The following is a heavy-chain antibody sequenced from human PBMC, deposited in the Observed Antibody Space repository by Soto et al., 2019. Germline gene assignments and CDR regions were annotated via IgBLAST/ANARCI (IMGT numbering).Heavy chain of an antibody. J-gene: IGHJ5*02. CDR3: ARDTTHAYGTDGGFDP. Sequence: ASVKVSCKASGYTFTSYYMHWVRQAPGQGLEWMGIINPSGGSTSYAQKFQGRVTMTRDTSTSTVYMELSSLRSEDTAVYYCARDTTHAYGTDGGFDPWGQGTLVSVTS. D-gene: IGHD4-17*01. V-gene: IGHV1-46*01. CDR1: GYTFTSYY. CDR2: INPSGGST.